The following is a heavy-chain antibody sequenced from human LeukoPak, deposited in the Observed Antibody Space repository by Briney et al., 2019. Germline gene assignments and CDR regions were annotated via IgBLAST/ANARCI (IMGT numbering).Heavy chain of an antibody. CDR2: ISYDGSNK. J-gene: IGHJ5*02. CDR1: GFTFSSYA. Sequence: PGRSLRLFCAASGFTFSSYAMHWVRQAAGKGLEWVAVISYDGSNKYYADSVKGRFTISRDNSKNTLYLQMNSLRAEDTAVYYCARDPRRYCSGGSCYRGWFDPWGQGTLVTVSS. D-gene: IGHD2-15*01. V-gene: IGHV3-30-3*01. CDR3: ARDPRRYCSGGSCYRGWFDP.